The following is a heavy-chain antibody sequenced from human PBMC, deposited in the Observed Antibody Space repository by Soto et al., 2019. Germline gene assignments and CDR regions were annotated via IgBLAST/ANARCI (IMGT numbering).Heavy chain of an antibody. CDR3: ARGDYYGSGTTPAN. V-gene: IGHV4-34*01. J-gene: IGHJ4*02. CDR2: INHSGST. CDR1: GGSFSGYY. Sequence: QVQLQQWGAGLLKPSETLSLTCAVYGGSFSGYYWSWIRQPPGKGLEWIGEINHSGSTNYNPSLKSRVTISVDTSKNQFSLKLSSVTAADTAVYYCARGDYYGSGTTPANWGQGTLVTVSS. D-gene: IGHD3-10*01.